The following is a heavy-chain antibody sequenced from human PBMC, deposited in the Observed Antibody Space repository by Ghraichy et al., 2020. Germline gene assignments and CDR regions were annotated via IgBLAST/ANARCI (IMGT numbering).Heavy chain of an antibody. CDR2: ISVYNHNT. J-gene: IGHJ5*02. Sequence: ASVKVSYKASGYTFLDYGITWVRQAPGLGLEWMGRISVYNHNTKYAQKFQGRVTMTTDTSTSTAYMQLRGLTSDDTAVYYCARGYGEYGAAYTWFDPWGQGTLVTVSS. CDR3: ARGYGEYGAAYTWFDP. V-gene: IGHV1-18*01. CDR1: GYTFLDYG. D-gene: IGHD4-17*01.